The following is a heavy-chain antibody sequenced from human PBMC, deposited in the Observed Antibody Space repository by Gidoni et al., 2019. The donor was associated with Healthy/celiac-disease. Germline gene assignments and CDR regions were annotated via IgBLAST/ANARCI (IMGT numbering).Heavy chain of an antibody. J-gene: IGHJ4*02. CDR2: ISGSGGST. D-gene: IGHD4-17*01. CDR1: GFTFSRYA. V-gene: IGHV3-23*01. Sequence: EVQLLESGGGLVQPGGSLRLSCAASGFTFSRYAMSWVRQAPGQGLGWVSAISGSGGSTYYADSVKGRFTISRDNSKNTLYLQMNSLRAEDTAVYYCTKDHTFDYGDYGYFDYWGQGTLVTVSS. CDR3: TKDHTFDYGDYGYFDY.